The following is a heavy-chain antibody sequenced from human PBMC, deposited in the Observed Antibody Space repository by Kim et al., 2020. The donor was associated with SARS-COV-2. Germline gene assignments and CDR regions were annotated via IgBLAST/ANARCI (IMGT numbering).Heavy chain of an antibody. Sequence: GGSLRLSCAASGFTFSNAWMSWVRQAPGKGLEWVGRIKSKTDGGTTDYAAPVKGRFTISRDDSKNTLYLQMNSLKTEDTAVYYCTTAWVIVGATDFDYWGQGTLVTVSS. CDR2: IKSKTDGGTT. V-gene: IGHV3-15*01. J-gene: IGHJ4*02. CDR1: GFTFSNAW. CDR3: TTAWVIVGATDFDY. D-gene: IGHD1-26*01.